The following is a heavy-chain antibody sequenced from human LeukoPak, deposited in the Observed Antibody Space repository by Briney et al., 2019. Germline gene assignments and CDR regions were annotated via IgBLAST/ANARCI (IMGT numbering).Heavy chain of an antibody. CDR3: ARGGHYDSSGYTTTYNWFDP. CDR2: IYYSGST. CDR1: GGSISSYY. Sequence: SETLSLTCTVSGGSISSYYWSWIRQPPGKGLEWIGYIYYSGSTNYNPSLKSRVTISVDTSKNQFSLKLSSVTAADTAVYYCARGGHYDSSGYTTTYNWFDPWGQGTLVTVSS. J-gene: IGHJ5*02. V-gene: IGHV4-59*12. D-gene: IGHD3-22*01.